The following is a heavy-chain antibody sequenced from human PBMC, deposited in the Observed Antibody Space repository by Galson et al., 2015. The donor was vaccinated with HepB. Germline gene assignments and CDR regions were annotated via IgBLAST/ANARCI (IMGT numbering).Heavy chain of an antibody. J-gene: IGHJ4*02. V-gene: IGHV3-30-3*01. CDR3: VRDVATYYHDGSGFYY. D-gene: IGHD3-22*01. Sequence: SLRLSCAASGFAFTTYGMHWVRQAPGKGPEWVAFISYDGTYKDYADSVKGRFTIARDRSKDTLYLQMNSLRDDDTSVYYCVRDVATYYHDGSGFYYWGQGTLVTVSS. CDR1: GFAFTTYG. CDR2: ISYDGTYK.